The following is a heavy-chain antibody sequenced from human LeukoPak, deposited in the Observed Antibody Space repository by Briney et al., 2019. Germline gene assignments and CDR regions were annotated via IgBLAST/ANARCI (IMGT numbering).Heavy chain of an antibody. CDR2: IYYSGST. CDR1: GGSISSGGYY. D-gene: IGHD6-13*01. Sequence: PSETLSLTCTVSGGSISSGGYYWRWIRQHPGKGLEWIGYIYYSGSTYYNPSLKSRVTISVDTSKNQFSLKLSSVTAADAAVYYCARVTAAAGMLFDIWGQGTMVTVSS. CDR3: ARVTAAAGMLFDI. J-gene: IGHJ3*02. V-gene: IGHV4-31*03.